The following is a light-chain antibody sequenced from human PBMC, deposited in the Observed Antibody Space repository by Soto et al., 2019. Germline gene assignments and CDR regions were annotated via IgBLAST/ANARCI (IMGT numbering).Light chain of an antibody. V-gene: IGKV3-20*01. CDR2: GAS. CDR1: QSVSSSY. Sequence: VLTQSPCTLSLSPGERATLSCRASQSVSSSYLAWYQQKPGQAPRLLIYGASSRATGIPDRFSGSGSGTDFTLTISRLEPEDFAVYYCQQYGSSPSITFGQGTRLEIK. CDR3: QQYGSSPSIT. J-gene: IGKJ5*01.